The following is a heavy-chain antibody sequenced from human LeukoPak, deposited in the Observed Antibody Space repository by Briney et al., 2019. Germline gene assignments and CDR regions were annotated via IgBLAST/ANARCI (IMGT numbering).Heavy chain of an antibody. J-gene: IGHJ5*02. D-gene: IGHD3-3*01. CDR3: ARVAQDYDFWSGYSSTNWFDP. Sequence: KPSETLSLTCAVYGGSFSGYYWSWIRQPPGKGLEWIGEINHSGSTNYNPSLKSRVTISVDTSKNQFSLKLSSVTAADTAVYYCARVAQDYDFWSGYSSTNWFDPWGQGTLVTVSS. V-gene: IGHV4-34*01. CDR1: GGSFSGYY. CDR2: INHSGST.